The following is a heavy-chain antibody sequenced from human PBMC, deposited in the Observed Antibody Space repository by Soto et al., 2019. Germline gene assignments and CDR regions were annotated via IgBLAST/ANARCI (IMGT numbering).Heavy chain of an antibody. Sequence: PGGSLRLSCGASGFSVKWYWMHWVRQAPGKGLVWLSRFGGDENYTDYADSVRGRFTISRDIAKNTIYLQMSSLRAEDTAVYYCGKGKELGVVRYGLDAWGQGTTVTVSS. CDR2: FGGDENYT. D-gene: IGHD3-3*01. V-gene: IGHV3-74*01. CDR3: GKGKELGVVRYGLDA. J-gene: IGHJ6*02. CDR1: GFSVKWYW.